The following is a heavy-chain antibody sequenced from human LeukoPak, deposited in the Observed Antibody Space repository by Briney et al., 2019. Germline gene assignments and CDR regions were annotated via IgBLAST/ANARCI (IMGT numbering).Heavy chain of an antibody. V-gene: IGHV3-33*01. D-gene: IGHD2-8*02. CDR2: ASYDGGNT. J-gene: IGHJ4*02. CDR3: VRDVGVGTGIYYYFDY. Sequence: GGSLTLSCAASGFTFGSYAMHWVRQAPGKGLEWVGLASYDGGNTYYGDSVRGRFSISRDNSKNTVYLQMNSPRADDSAVHYCVRDVGVGTGIYYYFDYWGQGTLVTVSS. CDR1: GFTFGSYA.